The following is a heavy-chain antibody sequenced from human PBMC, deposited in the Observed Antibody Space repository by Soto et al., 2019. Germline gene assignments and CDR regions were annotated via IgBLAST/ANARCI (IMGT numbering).Heavy chain of an antibody. CDR3: ARDRLYSMIVVVTLDD. J-gene: IGHJ4*02. CDR1: GYTFTSYG. V-gene: IGHV1-18*01. CDR2: ISAYNGNT. Sequence: ASVNVSCKASGYTFTSYGISWVRQAPGQGLEWMGWISAYNGNTNYAQKLQGRVTMTTDTSTSTAYMELRSLRSDDTAVYYCARDRLYSMIVVVTLDDWGQGTLVTVS. D-gene: IGHD3-22*01.